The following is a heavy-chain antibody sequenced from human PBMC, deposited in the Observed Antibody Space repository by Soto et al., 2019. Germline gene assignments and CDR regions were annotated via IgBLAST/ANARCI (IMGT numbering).Heavy chain of an antibody. CDR1: GFTFSSYA. D-gene: IGHD2-2*01. Sequence: GGSLRLSCAASGFTFSSYAMSWVRQAPGKGLEWVSAISGSGGSTYYADSVKGRFTISRDNSKSTLYLQMNSLRAEDTAVYYCAKGRGYCTSTSCYVGSDYWGQGTLVTVSS. CDR2: ISGSGGST. J-gene: IGHJ4*02. V-gene: IGHV3-23*01. CDR3: AKGRGYCTSTSCYVGSDY.